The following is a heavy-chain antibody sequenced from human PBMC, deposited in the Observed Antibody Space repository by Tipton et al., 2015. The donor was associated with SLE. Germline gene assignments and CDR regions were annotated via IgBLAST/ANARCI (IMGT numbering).Heavy chain of an antibody. CDR3: ARHTRFGVVSFDY. CDR1: GGSISSSSYY. Sequence: LRLSCTVSGGSISSSSYYWGWIRQTPGKGLEWIGSMYYSGSTYYTPSLESRVTISLDPARTRFSLTLNSVTAADTATYYCARHTRFGVVSFDYWGQGTLVTVSS. CDR2: MYYSGST. V-gene: IGHV4-39*01. J-gene: IGHJ4*02. D-gene: IGHD3-3*01.